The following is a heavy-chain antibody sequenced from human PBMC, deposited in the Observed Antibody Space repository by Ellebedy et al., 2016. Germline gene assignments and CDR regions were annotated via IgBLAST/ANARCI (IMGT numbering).Heavy chain of an antibody. CDR2: INAGNGNT. V-gene: IGHV1-3*01. CDR3: ARGGIGNYDY. D-gene: IGHD1-7*01. J-gene: IGHJ4*02. Sequence: ASVKVSCXASGYTFTSYAMHWVRQAPGQRLEWMGWINAGNGNTKYSQKFQGRVTMSTDTSTSTAYMELRSLRSDDTAVYYCARGGIGNYDYWGQGTLVTVSS. CDR1: GYTFTSYA.